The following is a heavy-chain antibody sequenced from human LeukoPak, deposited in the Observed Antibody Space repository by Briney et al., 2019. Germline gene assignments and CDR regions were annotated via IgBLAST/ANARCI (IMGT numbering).Heavy chain of an antibody. J-gene: IGHJ3*02. CDR1: GFTFSSYG. Sequence: GGSLRLSCAASGFTFSSYGMHWVRQAPGKGLEYVSAISSNGGSTYYANSVKGRSTISRDNSKNTLYLQMGSLRAEDMAVYYCARGRLDYYGSGSYKHAFDIWGQGTMVTVSS. CDR2: ISSNGGST. D-gene: IGHD3-10*01. V-gene: IGHV3-64*01. CDR3: ARGRLDYYGSGSYKHAFDI.